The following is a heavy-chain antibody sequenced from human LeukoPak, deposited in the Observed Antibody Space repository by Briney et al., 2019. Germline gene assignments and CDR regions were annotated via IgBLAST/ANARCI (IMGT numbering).Heavy chain of an antibody. CDR2: IIPIIGTA. Sequence: ASVKVSCKASGGTFSSYAISWVRQAPGQGLEWMGGIIPIIGTANYAQKFQGRVTIITDESTSTAYMELSSLRSEDTAVYYCAIQTRVTRAAGYFDYWGQGTLVTVSS. D-gene: IGHD5-18*01. J-gene: IGHJ4*02. V-gene: IGHV1-69*05. CDR1: GGTFSSYA. CDR3: AIQTRVTRAAGYFDY.